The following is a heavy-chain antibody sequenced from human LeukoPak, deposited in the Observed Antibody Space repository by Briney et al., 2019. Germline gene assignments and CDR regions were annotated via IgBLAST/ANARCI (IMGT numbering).Heavy chain of an antibody. J-gene: IGHJ4*02. CDR1: GYTFTVYY. CDR3: ARVYYGSGSFWSFDY. V-gene: IGHV1-2*02. D-gene: IGHD3-10*01. Sequence: ASVKVSCKASGYTFTVYYMHWLRQAPGQGVEGMGWINPNSGGTNFAQKFQGRVTMTRDTSITTAYMELSRLRSDDTAVYYCARVYYGSGSFWSFDYWGQGTLVTVSS. CDR2: INPNSGGT.